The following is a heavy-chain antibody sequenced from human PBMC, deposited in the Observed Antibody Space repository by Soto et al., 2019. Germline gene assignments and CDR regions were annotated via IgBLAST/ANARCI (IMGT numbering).Heavy chain of an antibody. V-gene: IGHV3-30-3*01. CDR2: ISYDGSNK. CDR3: ARIGFSTVY. CDR1: GFTFSSYA. D-gene: IGHD4-4*01. Sequence: QVQLVESGGGVVQPGRSLRLSCAASGFTFSSYAMHWVRQAPGKGLEWVAVISYDGSNKYYADSVKGRFTISRDNSKNTLYLHMNSLRAEDTAVYYCARIGFSTVYWGQGTLVTVSS. J-gene: IGHJ4*02.